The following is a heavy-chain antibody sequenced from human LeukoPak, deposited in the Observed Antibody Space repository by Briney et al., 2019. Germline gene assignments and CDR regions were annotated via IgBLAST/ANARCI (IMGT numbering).Heavy chain of an antibody. J-gene: IGHJ5*02. D-gene: IGHD3-3*01. V-gene: IGHV3-48*01. CDR3: ARESIRSGSLKWFDP. CDR2: ISSSSSTI. Sequence: GGSLRLSCAASGFTFSSYSMNWVRQAPGKGLEWVSYISSSSSTIYYADSVKGRFTISRDNAKNSLYLQMNSLRAEDTAVYYCARESIRSGSLKWFDPWGQGTLVTVSS. CDR1: GFTFSSYS.